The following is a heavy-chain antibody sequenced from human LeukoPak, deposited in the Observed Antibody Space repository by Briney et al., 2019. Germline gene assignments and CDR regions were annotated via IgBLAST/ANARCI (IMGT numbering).Heavy chain of an antibody. J-gene: IGHJ4*02. D-gene: IGHD6-19*01. CDR1: GFTFSSYG. V-gene: IGHV3-30*18. CDR3: AKESLDQGSGWYFDY. Sequence: GGSLRLSCEASGFTFSSYGMHWVRQAPGKGLEWVAVISYDGSNKYYADSVKGRFTISRDNSKNTLYLQMNSLRAEDTAVYYCAKESLDQGSGWYFDYWGQGTLVTVSS. CDR2: ISYDGSNK.